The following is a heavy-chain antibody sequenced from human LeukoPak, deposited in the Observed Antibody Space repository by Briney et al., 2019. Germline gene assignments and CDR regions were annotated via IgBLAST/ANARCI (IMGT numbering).Heavy chain of an antibody. CDR2: INPNRGGT. D-gene: IGHD3-22*01. V-gene: IGHV1-2*06. CDR1: GYTFTGYY. J-gene: IGHJ5*02. Sequence: ASVKVSCKASGYTFTGYYMHWVRQAPGQGLEWMGRINPNRGGTNYAQKFQGRVTMTRDTSISTAYMELSRLRSDDTAVYYCARDLSVYYYDSSGYYSGFDPWGQGTLVTVSS. CDR3: ARDLSVYYYDSSGYYSGFDP.